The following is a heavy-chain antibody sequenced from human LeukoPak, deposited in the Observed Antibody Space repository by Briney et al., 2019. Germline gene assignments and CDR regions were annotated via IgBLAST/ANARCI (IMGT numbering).Heavy chain of an antibody. Sequence: SETLSLTCTVSGVSISTYYWSWIRQPPGKGLEWIGYIYYSGSTNYNPSLKSRVTISIDTSKNQFSLKLSSVTAADTAVYYCARDMSLGVTDWGQGTLVTVSS. CDR1: GVSISTYY. D-gene: IGHD3-10*02. J-gene: IGHJ4*02. V-gene: IGHV4-59*01. CDR2: IYYSGST. CDR3: ARDMSLGVTD.